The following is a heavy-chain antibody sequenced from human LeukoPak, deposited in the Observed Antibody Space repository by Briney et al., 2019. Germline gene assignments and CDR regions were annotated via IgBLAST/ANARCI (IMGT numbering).Heavy chain of an antibody. CDR2: INHSGST. CDR3: ARRSGRELLPNWFDP. Sequence: SETLSLTCAVYGGSFSGYYWSWIRHPPGKGLEWMGEINHSGSTNYNPSLKSRVTIPVDTSKNQFTQQLSSLSAADTAVYFCARRSGRELLPNWFDPWGQETLVTVSS. CDR1: GGSFSGYY. D-gene: IGHD1-26*01. J-gene: IGHJ5*02. V-gene: IGHV4-34*01.